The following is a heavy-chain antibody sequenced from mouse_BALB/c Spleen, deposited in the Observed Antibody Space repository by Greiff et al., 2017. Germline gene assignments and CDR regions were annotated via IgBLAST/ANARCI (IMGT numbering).Heavy chain of an antibody. V-gene: IGHV5-9-4*01. CDR3: AKYDYDGIAY. J-gene: IGHJ3*01. CDR2: ISSGGSYT. CDR1: GFTFSSYA. Sequence: EVQVVESGGGLVKPGGSLKLSCAASGFTFSSYAMSWVRQSPEKRLEWVAEISSGGSYTYYPDTVTGRFTISRENAKNTLYLEMSSLRSEDTAMYYCAKYDYDGIAYWGQGTLVTVSA. D-gene: IGHD2-4*01.